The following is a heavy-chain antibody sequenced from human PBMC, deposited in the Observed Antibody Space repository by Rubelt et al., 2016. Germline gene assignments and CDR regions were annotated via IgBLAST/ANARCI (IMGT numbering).Heavy chain of an antibody. D-gene: IGHD3-3*01. CDR1: GGSFSGYY. CDR3: ARAIFAVVTKYYYGMDV. Sequence: QVQLQQWGAGLLKPSETLSLTCAVYGGSFSGYYWSWIRQPPGKGLEWIGKINHSGRTNYNTSLKSRVTISVDTSKNQFSLKLGSVTAADTAVYYCARAIFAVVTKYYYGMDVWGQGTTVTVSS. J-gene: IGHJ6*02. CDR2: INHSGRT. V-gene: IGHV4-34*01.